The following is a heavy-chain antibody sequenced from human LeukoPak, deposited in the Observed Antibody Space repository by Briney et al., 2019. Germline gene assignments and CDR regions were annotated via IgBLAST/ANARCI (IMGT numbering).Heavy chain of an antibody. CDR3: AITYSTKGWFDP. CDR2: IYYSGAS. Sequence: SETLSLTCTVSGASISTGGYYWSWIRQLPGKGLEWIGYIYYSGASYYSPSLKSRVTISVDTSKNQFSLRLNSVTAADTALYSCAITYSTKGWFDPWGQGTLVTVSS. CDR1: GASISTGGYY. V-gene: IGHV4-31*03. D-gene: IGHD2-21*01. J-gene: IGHJ5*02.